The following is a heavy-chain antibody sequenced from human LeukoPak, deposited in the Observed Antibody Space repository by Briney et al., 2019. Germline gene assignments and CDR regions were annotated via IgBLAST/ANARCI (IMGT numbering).Heavy chain of an antibody. V-gene: IGHV1-46*01. CDR2: INPSGGGT. CDR3: AREVIIPDSSSWTAPDY. CDR1: GYTFTNYY. Sequence: GASVKVSCKASGYTFTNYYVHWVRQAPGQGLEWMGIINPSGGGTNYAQKFQGRVTITADKSTSTAYMELSSLRSEDTAVYYCAREVIIPDSSSWTAPDYWGQGTLVTVSS. J-gene: IGHJ4*02. D-gene: IGHD6-13*01.